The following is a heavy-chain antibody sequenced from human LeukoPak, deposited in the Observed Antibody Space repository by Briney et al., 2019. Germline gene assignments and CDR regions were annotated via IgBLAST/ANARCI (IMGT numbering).Heavy chain of an antibody. Sequence: SETLSLTCTVSGGSISSYYWSWIRQPPGKGLEWIGYIYYSGSTNYNPSLKSRVTISVDTSKNQFSPKLSSVTAADTAVYYCARDRYGGNSLDYWGQGTLVTVSS. CDR1: GGSISSYY. V-gene: IGHV4-59*01. CDR2: IYYSGST. D-gene: IGHD4-23*01. CDR3: ARDRYGGNSLDY. J-gene: IGHJ4*02.